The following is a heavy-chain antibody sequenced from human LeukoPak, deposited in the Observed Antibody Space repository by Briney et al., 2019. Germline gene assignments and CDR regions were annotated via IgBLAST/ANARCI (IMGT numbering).Heavy chain of an antibody. CDR1: GYTFTSHY. J-gene: IGHJ4*02. V-gene: IGHV1-46*01. Sequence: ASVKVSCKASGYTFTSHYMHWVRQAPEKGLEWMGIINPTGGSTSYAQKFQGRVTMTRDTSTSTDYMELSSLRSEDTAVYYCARGGDYRYYYGSGSYYGGFDYWGQGTLVTVSS. D-gene: IGHD3-10*01. CDR2: INPTGGST. CDR3: ARGGDYRYYYGSGSYYGGFDY.